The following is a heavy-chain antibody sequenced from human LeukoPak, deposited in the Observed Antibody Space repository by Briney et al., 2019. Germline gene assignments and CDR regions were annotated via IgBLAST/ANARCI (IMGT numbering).Heavy chain of an antibody. J-gene: IGHJ4*02. CDR3: STYRSQSDSSGYDY. D-gene: IGHD3-22*01. V-gene: IGHV3-15*01. CDR1: GFTFSKAW. CDR2: IKSNADGGTT. Sequence: GGSLRLSCAASGFTFSKAWMSWVRQATGKGLEWLGRIKSNADGGTTDYAAPVQGRITISRDDSQNTLYLQLDSLKAEDTAVYYCSTYRSQSDSSGYDYWGPGTLVAVSS.